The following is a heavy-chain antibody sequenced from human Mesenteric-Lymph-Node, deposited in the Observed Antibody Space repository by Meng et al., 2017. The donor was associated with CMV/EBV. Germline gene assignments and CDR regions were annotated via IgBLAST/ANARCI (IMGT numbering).Heavy chain of an antibody. Sequence: GESLKISCATSGLTFTSLWMSRVRQAPGKGLEWVANIKEDGSQKYYVDSVKGRFTISRDNAKNSLYLQMNSLRAEDTAVYYCARLDYYDSSGYFRTGYYFDYWGQGTLVTVSS. D-gene: IGHD3-22*01. V-gene: IGHV3-7*01. J-gene: IGHJ4*02. CDR1: GLTFTSLW. CDR2: IKEDGSQK. CDR3: ARLDYYDSSGYFRTGYYFDY.